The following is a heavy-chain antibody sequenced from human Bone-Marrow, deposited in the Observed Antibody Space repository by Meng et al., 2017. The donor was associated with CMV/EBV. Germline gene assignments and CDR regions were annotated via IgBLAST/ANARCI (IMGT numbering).Heavy chain of an antibody. V-gene: IGHV4-4*02. D-gene: IGHD4-23*01. J-gene: IGHJ4*02. CDR1: GGSISNSNW. CDR3: ARVDDYGGNCFDY. CDR2: VYHSGYT. Sequence: SETLSLTCAVSGGSISNSNWWSWVRQSPGKGLEWIGEVYHSGYTNYNPSLKSRVTISVDRSKNQFSLTLTSVTAADTAVYFCARVDDYGGNCFDYWGQGNLVTVSS.